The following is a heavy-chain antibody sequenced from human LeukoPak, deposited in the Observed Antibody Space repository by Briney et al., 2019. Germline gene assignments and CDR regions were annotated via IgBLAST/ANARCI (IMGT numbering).Heavy chain of an antibody. V-gene: IGHV3-30*18. CDR3: AKDQGDYYGSGSTDY. D-gene: IGHD3-10*01. CDR2: ISYDGSNK. CDR1: GFTFSSYG. Sequence: PGGSLRLSCAASGFTFSSYGMHWVRQAPGKGLEWVAVISYDGSNKYYADSVKGRFTISRDNSKNTLYLQMNSLRAEDTAVYCCAKDQGDYYGSGSTDYWGQGTLVTVSS. J-gene: IGHJ4*02.